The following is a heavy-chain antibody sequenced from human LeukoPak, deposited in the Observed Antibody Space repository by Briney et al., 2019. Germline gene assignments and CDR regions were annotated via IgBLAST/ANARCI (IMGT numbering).Heavy chain of an antibody. CDR2: ISGSGGST. CDR1: GFTFSSYA. Sequence: GGSLRLSCAASGFTFSSYAMSWVRQAPGKGLEWVSAISGSGGSTYCADSVKGRFTISRDNSKNTLYLQMNALRYEDTAIYYCARDHDWAFDLWGQGTLVTVSS. D-gene: IGHD3-9*01. J-gene: IGHJ4*02. V-gene: IGHV3-23*01. CDR3: ARDHDWAFDL.